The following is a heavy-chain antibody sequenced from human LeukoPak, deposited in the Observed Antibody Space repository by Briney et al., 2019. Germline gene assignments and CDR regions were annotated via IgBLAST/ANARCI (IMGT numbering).Heavy chain of an antibody. Sequence: GGSLRLSCAASGFTFDDYAMHWVRQAPGEGLEWVSGISWNSGSIGYADSVKGRFTISRDNAKNSLYLQMNSLRAEDTALYYCAKDMGITMVRGVIGFDYWGQGTLVTVSS. D-gene: IGHD3-10*01. CDR2: ISWNSGSI. J-gene: IGHJ4*02. CDR3: AKDMGITMVRGVIGFDY. V-gene: IGHV3-9*01. CDR1: GFTFDDYA.